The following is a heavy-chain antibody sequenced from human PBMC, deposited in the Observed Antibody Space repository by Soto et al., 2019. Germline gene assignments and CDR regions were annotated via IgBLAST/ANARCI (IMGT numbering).Heavy chain of an antibody. CDR3: ARVGRGVYGMEV. CDR2: ITSDSSTI. Sequence: EVQLVESGGGLVQPGGSLRLSCAASGFTFSSYSINWVRQAPGKGLEWFSYITSDSSTISYADSVKGRFTVSRDNAKNSLYLQMNSLRDEDTAVYYCARVGRGVYGMEVWGKGTSVTVSS. D-gene: IGHD2-8*01. V-gene: IGHV3-48*02. J-gene: IGHJ6*04. CDR1: GFTFSSYS.